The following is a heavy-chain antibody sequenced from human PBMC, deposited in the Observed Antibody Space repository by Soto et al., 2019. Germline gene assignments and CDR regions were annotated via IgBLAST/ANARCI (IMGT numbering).Heavy chain of an antibody. Sequence: GGSLRLSCAASGFTFSSYLMTWVRQAPGKGLELVSAIGHSGGNKYYADSVKGRFTISRDNAKKTLYLQVNSLRAEDTAVYFCARDDYDSSGYYYVDYWGQGTLVTVSS. V-gene: IGHV3-33*08. CDR1: GFTFSSYL. D-gene: IGHD3-22*01. CDR2: IGHSGGNK. CDR3: ARDDYDSSGYYYVDY. J-gene: IGHJ4*02.